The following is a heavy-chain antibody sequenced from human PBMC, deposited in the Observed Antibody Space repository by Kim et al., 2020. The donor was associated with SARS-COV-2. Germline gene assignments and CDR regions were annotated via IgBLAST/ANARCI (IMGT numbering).Heavy chain of an antibody. CDR2: TYYRSKWYN. J-gene: IGHJ6*02. D-gene: IGHD3-16*01. V-gene: IGHV6-1*01. Sequence: SQTLSLTCAISGDSVSSNSAAWNWIRQSPSRGLEWLGRTYYRSKWYNDYAVSVKSRITINPDTSKNQFSLQLNSVTPEDTAVYYCARAPNWGGRYYYYGMDVWGQGTTVTVSS. CDR1: GDSVSSNSAA. CDR3: ARAPNWGGRYYYYGMDV.